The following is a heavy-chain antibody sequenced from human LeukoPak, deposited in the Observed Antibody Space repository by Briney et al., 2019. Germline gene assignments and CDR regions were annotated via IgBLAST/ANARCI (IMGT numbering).Heavy chain of an antibody. CDR2: ISGSGGST. J-gene: IGHJ4*02. CDR3: AKIGRGPYYFDY. Sequence: AISGSGGSTYYADSVKGRFTISRDNSKNTLYLQMNSLRAEDTAVYYCAKIGRGPYYFDYWGQGTLVTVSS. D-gene: IGHD1-26*01. V-gene: IGHV3-23*01.